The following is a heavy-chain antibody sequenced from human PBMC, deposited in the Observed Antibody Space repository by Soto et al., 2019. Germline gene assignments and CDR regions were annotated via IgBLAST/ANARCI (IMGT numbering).Heavy chain of an antibody. Sequence: QVQLVQSGAEVKKPGASVKVSCKASGYTFTSYGISWVRQAPGQGLEWMGWISAYNGNTSYAQKLQGRVTTTTDTSTSTAYTELTSLRSADTAVSYCAREPSSSGHDYWGPGTLVTVSS. CDR3: AREPSSSGHDY. CDR2: ISAYNGNT. D-gene: IGHD6-13*01. J-gene: IGHJ4*02. CDR1: GYTFTSYG. V-gene: IGHV1-18*01.